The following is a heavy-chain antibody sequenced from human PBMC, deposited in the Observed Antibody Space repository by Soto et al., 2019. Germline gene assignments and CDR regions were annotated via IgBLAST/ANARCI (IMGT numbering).Heavy chain of an antibody. CDR1: GGSFSGYY. CDR2: IYYSGST. V-gene: IGHV4-34*01. J-gene: IGHJ6*02. Sequence: PSETLSLTCAVYGGSFSGYYWGWIRQPPGKGLEWIGSIYYSGSTYYNPSLKSRVTISVDKSKNQFSLKLSSVTAADTAVYYCARVSGSYYYGMDVWGQGTTVTVSS. D-gene: IGHD3-10*01. CDR3: ARVSGSYYYGMDV.